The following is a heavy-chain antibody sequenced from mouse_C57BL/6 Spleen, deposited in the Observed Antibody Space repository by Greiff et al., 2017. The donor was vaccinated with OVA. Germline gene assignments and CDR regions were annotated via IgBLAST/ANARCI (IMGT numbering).Heavy chain of an antibody. D-gene: IGHD2-5*01. CDR1: GFTFSSYA. V-gene: IGHV5-4*01. Sequence: EVKLEESGGGLVKPGGSLKLSCAASGFTFSSYAMSWVRQTPEKRLEWVATISDGGSYTYYPDNVKGRFTISRDNAKNNLYLQMSHLKSEDTAMYYCARDHYSNYGYFDVWGTGTTVTVSS. J-gene: IGHJ1*03. CDR3: ARDHYSNYGYFDV. CDR2: ISDGGSYT.